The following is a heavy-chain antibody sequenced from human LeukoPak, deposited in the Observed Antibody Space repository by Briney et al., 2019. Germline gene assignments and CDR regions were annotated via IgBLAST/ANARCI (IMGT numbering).Heavy chain of an antibody. Sequence: GASVKVSCKASGYTFTIYGISWVRRAPGQGLWWMRWISAYNGNTNYAQKLQGRVTMTTDTSTSTAYMELRSLRSDDTAVYYCARDLDNTAMVDFDYWGQGTLVTVSS. CDR3: ARDLDNTAMVDFDY. CDR2: ISAYNGNT. CDR1: GYTFTIYG. D-gene: IGHD5-18*01. J-gene: IGHJ4*02. V-gene: IGHV1-18*01.